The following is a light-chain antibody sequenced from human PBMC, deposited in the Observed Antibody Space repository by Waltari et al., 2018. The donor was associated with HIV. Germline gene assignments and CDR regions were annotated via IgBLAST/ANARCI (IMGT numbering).Light chain of an antibody. CDR2: DVN. J-gene: IGLJ1*01. CDR1: ASDIGRYNS. CDR3: ASYTVNSTGV. V-gene: IGLV2-14*03. Sequence: QSALSQPASVSASPGQSVAISCSGSASDIGRYNSFSWYQQHPDRAPTLILFDVNNRPSGISDRFSGSKSGTTASLTISTVRSDDEADYYCASYTVNSTGVFGTGTKLSVL.